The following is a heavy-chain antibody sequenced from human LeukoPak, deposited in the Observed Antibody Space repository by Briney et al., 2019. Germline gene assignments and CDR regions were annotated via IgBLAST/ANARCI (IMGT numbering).Heavy chain of an antibody. D-gene: IGHD3-22*01. CDR3: ARVGDSSGYSVLDS. V-gene: IGHV4-59*11. CDR1: GGPIRGHY. J-gene: IGHJ4*02. Sequence: SETLSLTCTVRGGPIRGHYWSWIRRTPGKGLERIGHISSRGSADSNAYLKSRATMFVDTSKHEFSLTLRSVTAADTAVYYCARVGDSSGYSVLDSWGQGTLVTVSS. CDR2: ISSRGSA.